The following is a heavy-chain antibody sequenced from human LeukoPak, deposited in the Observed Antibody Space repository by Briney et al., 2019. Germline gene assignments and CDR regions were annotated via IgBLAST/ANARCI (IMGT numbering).Heavy chain of an antibody. CDR3: AREWELLGEFDY. CDR2: IYYSGST. CDR1: GGSISSYY. J-gene: IGHJ4*02. Sequence: SETVSLTCTVSGGSISSYYWSWIRQPPGKGLEWIGYIYYSGSTNYNPSLKSRVTISVDTSKDQFSLKLSSVTAADTAVYYCAREWELLGEFDYWGQGTLVTVSS. V-gene: IGHV4-59*01. D-gene: IGHD1-26*01.